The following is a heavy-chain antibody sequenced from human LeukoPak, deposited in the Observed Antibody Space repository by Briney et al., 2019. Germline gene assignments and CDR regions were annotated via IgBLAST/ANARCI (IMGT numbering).Heavy chain of an antibody. CDR2: ISSNGGST. D-gene: IGHD4-17*01. J-gene: IGHJ6*03. Sequence: GGSLRLSCAASGFTFSSYEMNWVRQAPGKGLEYVSAISSNGGSTYYANSVKGRFTISRDNSKNTLYLQMGSLRAEDMAVYYCARAHLYGDYDYYYYMDVWGKGTTVTVSS. V-gene: IGHV3-64*01. CDR3: ARAHLYGDYDYYYYMDV. CDR1: GFTFSSYE.